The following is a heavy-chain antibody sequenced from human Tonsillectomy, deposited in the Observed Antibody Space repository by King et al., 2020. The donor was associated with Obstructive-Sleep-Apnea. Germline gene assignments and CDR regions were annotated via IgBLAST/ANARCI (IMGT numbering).Heavy chain of an antibody. CDR2: INPNSGGT. CDR3: AGEQQLVQGDGYYYYYYGMDV. D-gene: IGHD6-13*01. CDR1: GYTFTGYY. V-gene: IGHV1-2*02. Sequence: VQLVESGAEVKKPGASVKVSCKASGYTFTGYYMHWVRQAPGQGLEWMGWINPNSGGTNYAQKFQGRVTMTRDTSISTAYMELSRLRADETAVYYCAGEQQLVQGDGYYYYYYGMDVWGQGTTVTVSS. J-gene: IGHJ6*02.